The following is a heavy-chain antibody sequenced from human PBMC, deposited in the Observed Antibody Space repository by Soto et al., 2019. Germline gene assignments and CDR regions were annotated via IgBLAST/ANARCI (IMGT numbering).Heavy chain of an antibody. CDR2: ISGSGGST. J-gene: IGHJ4*02. V-gene: IGHV3-23*01. CDR3: AKDGAYYDILTGYLWRYYFDY. CDR1: GFTFSSYA. Sequence: GGSLRLSCAASGFTFSSYAMSWVRQAPGKGLEWVSAISGSGGSTYYADSVKGRFTISRDNSKNTLYLQMNSLRAEDTAVYYCAKDGAYYDILTGYLWRYYFDYWGQGTLVTVSS. D-gene: IGHD3-9*01.